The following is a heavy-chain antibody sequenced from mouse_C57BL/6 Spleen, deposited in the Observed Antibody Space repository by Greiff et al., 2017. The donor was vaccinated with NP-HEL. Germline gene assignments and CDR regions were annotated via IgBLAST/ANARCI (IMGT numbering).Heavy chain of an antibody. J-gene: IGHJ2*01. CDR2: ISYSGST. CDR1: GYSITSGYG. Sequence: EVQLQQSGPGLVKPSQSLSLTCTVTGYSITSGYGWNWIRQFPGNKLEWMGDISYSGSTNYNPALKSRISITRDTSKNQFFLQLNSVTTEDTATYYCARTARINYWGQGTTLTVSS. V-gene: IGHV3-2*02. CDR3: ARTARINY. D-gene: IGHD1-2*01.